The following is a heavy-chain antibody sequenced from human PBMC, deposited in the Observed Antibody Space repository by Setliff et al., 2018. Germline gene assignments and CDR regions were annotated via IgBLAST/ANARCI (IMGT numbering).Heavy chain of an antibody. CDR1: GYSISSGYI. J-gene: IGHJ3*02. Sequence: LSLTCTVSGYSISSGYIWGWIRQPPGKGLEWVGNIGHTGSINYNPSPKSRLTISRDTSKNQVSLKLNSVTATDTAVYYCARKGISALSGAFDMWGQGTMVTVSS. D-gene: IGHD1-26*01. V-gene: IGHV4-38-2*02. CDR3: ARKGISALSGAFDM. CDR2: IGHTGSI.